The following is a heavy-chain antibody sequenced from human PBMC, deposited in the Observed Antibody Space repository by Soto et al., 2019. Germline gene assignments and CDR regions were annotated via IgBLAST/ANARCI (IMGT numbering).Heavy chain of an antibody. Sequence: QVTLKESGPVLVKPTETLTLTCSVSGFSLSNGKMSVSWIRQPPGKALEWLAHIFSTDEKSYSTSLRSRLTISKDTYKNQVVLNMTNMDPVYTATYYCVRTTRESGVVTDSWGQGTLVTVSS. CDR1: GFSLSNGKMS. CDR3: VRTTRESGVVTDS. CDR2: IFSTDEK. D-gene: IGHD2-21*02. J-gene: IGHJ4*02. V-gene: IGHV2-26*01.